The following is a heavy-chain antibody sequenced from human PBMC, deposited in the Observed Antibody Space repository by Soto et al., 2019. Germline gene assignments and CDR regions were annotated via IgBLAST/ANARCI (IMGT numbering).Heavy chain of an antibody. J-gene: IGHJ5*02. CDR1: GGSISSGDYY. V-gene: IGHV4-30-4*01. CDR2: IYYSGST. D-gene: IGHD2-15*01. Sequence: SETLSLTCTVSGGSISSGDYYWSWIRQPPGKGLECIGYIYYSGSTYHNPSLKSRVTISVDTSKNQFSLKLSSVAAADTAVYFCVRDIGYCSGGSCLAGPDWFDPWGQGTLVTVSS. CDR3: VRDIGYCSGGSCLAGPDWFDP.